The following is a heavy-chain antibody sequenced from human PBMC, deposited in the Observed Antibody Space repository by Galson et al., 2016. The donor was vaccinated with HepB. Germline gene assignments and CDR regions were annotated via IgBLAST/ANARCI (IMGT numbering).Heavy chain of an antibody. D-gene: IGHD1-26*01. V-gene: IGHV4-4*02. J-gene: IGHJ4*02. CDR2: IFQSGST. CDR3: ARESVGASYFDS. Sequence: ETLSLTCGVSGDSISSNKWWSWVRQPPGKGLEWIGEIFQSGSTNYNPSLKSRVTISLDKSKNQFSLTLRSVTAADTAVYYCARESVGASYFDSWGQGTLVTVSS. CDR1: GDSISSNKW.